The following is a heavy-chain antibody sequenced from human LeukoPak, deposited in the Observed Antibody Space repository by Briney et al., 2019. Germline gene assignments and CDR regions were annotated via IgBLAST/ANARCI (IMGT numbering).Heavy chain of an antibody. CDR3: ARGWLLGYCSGGSCYSAALDI. CDR1: GGSINSYY. CDR2: IYYSGST. Sequence: SETLSLTCTVSGGSINSYYWSWIRQPPGKGLEWIGYIYYSGSTNYNPSLKSRVTISVDTSKNQFSLKLSSVTAADTAVYYCARGWLLGYCSGGSCYSAALDIWGQGTMVTVSS. V-gene: IGHV4-59*12. J-gene: IGHJ3*02. D-gene: IGHD2-15*01.